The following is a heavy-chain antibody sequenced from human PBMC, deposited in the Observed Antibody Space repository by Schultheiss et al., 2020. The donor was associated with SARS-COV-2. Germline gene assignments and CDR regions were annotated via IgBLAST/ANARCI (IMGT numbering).Heavy chain of an antibody. CDR2: IYYSGST. J-gene: IGHJ4*02. CDR3: ARYNWNYGVFDY. Sequence: SETLSLTCTVSGGSISSYYWSWIRQPPGKGLEWIGYIYYSGSTNYNPSLKSRVTMSVDTSKNQFSLKLSSVTAADTAVYYCARYNWNYGVFDYWGQGTLVTVSS. V-gene: IGHV4-59*12. CDR1: GGSISSYY. D-gene: IGHD1-7*01.